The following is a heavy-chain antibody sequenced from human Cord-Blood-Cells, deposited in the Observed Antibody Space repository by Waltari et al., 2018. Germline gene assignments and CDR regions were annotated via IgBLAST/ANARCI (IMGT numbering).Heavy chain of an antibody. CDR2: INSDGSST. J-gene: IGHJ3*02. CDR3: ARDGRDKGAFDI. D-gene: IGHD1-1*01. Sequence: EVQLVESGGGLVQPGGSLRLSCVASGFTFSSYWMHWVRQAPGKGLVWVSRINSDGSSTSYADSVKGRFTISRDNAKNTLYLQMNSLRAEDTAVYYCARDGRDKGAFDIWGQGTMVTDSS. CDR1: GFTFSSYW. V-gene: IGHV3-74*01.